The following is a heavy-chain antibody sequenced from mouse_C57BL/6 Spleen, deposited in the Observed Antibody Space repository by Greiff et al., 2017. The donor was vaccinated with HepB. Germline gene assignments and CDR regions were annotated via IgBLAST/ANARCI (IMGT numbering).Heavy chain of an antibody. CDR3: ARNYDGLDY. D-gene: IGHD1-2*01. Sequence: DVQLQESGGGLVKPGGSLKLSCAASGFTFSDYGMHWVRQAPEKGLEWVAYISSGSSTIYYADTVKGRFTISRDNAKNTLFLQMTSLRSEDTAMYYCARNYDGLDYWGQGTLVTVSA. V-gene: IGHV5-17*01. J-gene: IGHJ3*01. CDR2: ISSGSSTI. CDR1: GFTFSDYG.